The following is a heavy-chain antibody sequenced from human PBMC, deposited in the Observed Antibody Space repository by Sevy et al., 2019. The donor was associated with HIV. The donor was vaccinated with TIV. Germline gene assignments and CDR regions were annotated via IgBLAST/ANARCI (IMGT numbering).Heavy chain of an antibody. CDR2: ISDTGTST. CDR3: AKFAGDFPHFDF. CDR1: GFTFSTYS. J-gene: IGHJ4*02. D-gene: IGHD7-27*01. Sequence: GGSLRLSCAASGFTFSTYSMTWVRQAPRKGLEWVSAISDTGTSTYYTDSVEGRFTISRDNSQSTLLLHMNSLRAEDTALYYCAKFAGDFPHFDFWGLGTLVTVSS. V-gene: IGHV3-23*01.